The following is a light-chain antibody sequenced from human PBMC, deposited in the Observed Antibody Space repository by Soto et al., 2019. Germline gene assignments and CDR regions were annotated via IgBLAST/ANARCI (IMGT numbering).Light chain of an antibody. CDR2: EVF. CDR1: NSDVGAYNY. CDR3: SSYTTPNTLYV. V-gene: IGLV2-14*01. J-gene: IGLJ1*01. Sequence: QSVLTQPASVSGSPGQSITIPCTGTNSDVGAYNYVSWYQHHPGKAPKLMIYEVFIRPSGVSSRFSGSKSGSTASLTISGLQAEDEADYYCSSYTTPNTLYVFGTGTKVTVL.